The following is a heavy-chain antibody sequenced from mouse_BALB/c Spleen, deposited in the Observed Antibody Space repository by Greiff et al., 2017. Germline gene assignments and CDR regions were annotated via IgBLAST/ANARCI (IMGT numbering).Heavy chain of an antibody. D-gene: IGHD2-14*01. J-gene: IGHJ3*01. V-gene: IGHV5-12-1*01. CDR3: AREGDRYGWFAY. CDR1: GFAFSSYD. Sequence: EVQVVESGGGLVKPGGSLKLSCAASGFAFSSYDMSWVRQTPEKRLEWVAYISSGGGSTYYPDTVKGRFTISRDNAKNTLYLQMSSLKSEDTAMYYCAREGDRYGWFAYWGQGTLVTVSA. CDR2: ISSGGGST.